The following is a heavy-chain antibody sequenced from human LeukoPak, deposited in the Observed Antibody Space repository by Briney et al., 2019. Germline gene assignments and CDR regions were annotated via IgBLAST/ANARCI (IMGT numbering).Heavy chain of an antibody. V-gene: IGHV3-21*01. CDR3: ARDAPTTVTTWSALPDYYYYYGMDV. CDR1: GFTFSSYS. J-gene: IGHJ6*02. Sequence: GGSLRLSCAASGFTFSSYSMNWVRQAPGEGLEWVSSISSSSSYIYYADSVKGRFTVSRDNAKNSLYLQMNSLRAEDTAVYYCARDAPTTVTTWSALPDYYYYYGMDVWGQGTTVTVSS. CDR2: ISSSSSYI. D-gene: IGHD4-17*01.